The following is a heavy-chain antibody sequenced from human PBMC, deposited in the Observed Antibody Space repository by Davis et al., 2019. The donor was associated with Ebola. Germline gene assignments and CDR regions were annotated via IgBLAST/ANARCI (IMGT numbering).Heavy chain of an antibody. D-gene: IGHD5-24*01. J-gene: IGHJ4*02. CDR2: INAGNGNT. CDR1: GYTFTSYA. Sequence: ASVTVSCKASGYTFTSYAMHWVRQAPGQRLEWMGWINAGNGNTKYSQKFQGRVTITRDTSASTAYMELRSLRSDDTAVYYCARDLPVEMATPGDYWGQGTLVTVSS. CDR3: ARDLPVEMATPGDY. V-gene: IGHV1-3*01.